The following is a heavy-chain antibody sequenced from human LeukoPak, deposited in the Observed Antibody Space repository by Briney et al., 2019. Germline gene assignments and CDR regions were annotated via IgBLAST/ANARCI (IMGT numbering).Heavy chain of an antibody. J-gene: IGHJ6*03. D-gene: IGHD1-7*01. Sequence: PSETLSLTCTVSGGSISSYYWSWIRQPPGKGLEWIGYIYYRGSATYNPSLKSRFTISVDTSKNQFSLKLSSVTAADTAVYYCARGNYGYYYYYYMDVWGKGTTVTVSS. CDR3: ARGNYGYYYYYYMDV. CDR1: GGSISSYY. V-gene: IGHV4-59*01. CDR2: IYYRGSA.